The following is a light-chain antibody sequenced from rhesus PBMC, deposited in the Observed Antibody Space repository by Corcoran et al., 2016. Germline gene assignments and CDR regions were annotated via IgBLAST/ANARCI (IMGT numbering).Light chain of an antibody. CDR3: QHYYSTPYS. J-gene: IGKJ2*01. V-gene: IGKV1-25*01. Sequence: DIQMTQSPSSLSASVGDRVTITCRASQGITNDLAWYQQKLGETPKLLIYEASSLQSGIPSRFSGSGSGTDFTLTISSLQSEDFATYYCQHYYSTPYSFGQGTKVEIK. CDR2: EAS. CDR1: QGITND.